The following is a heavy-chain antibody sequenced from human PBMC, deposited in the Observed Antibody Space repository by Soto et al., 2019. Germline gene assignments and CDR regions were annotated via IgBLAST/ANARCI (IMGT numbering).Heavy chain of an antibody. V-gene: IGHV4-59*01. CDR3: ARGVKLKGTGRTEYFQH. J-gene: IGHJ1*01. CDR1: GGSISSYY. D-gene: IGHD7-27*01. CDR2: IYYSGST. Sequence: SETLSLTCTASGGSISSYYWSWIRQPPGKGLEWIGYIYYSGSTNYNPSLKSRVTISVDTSKNQFSLKLSSVTAADTAVYYCARGVKLKGTGRTEYFQHWGQGTLVTVSS.